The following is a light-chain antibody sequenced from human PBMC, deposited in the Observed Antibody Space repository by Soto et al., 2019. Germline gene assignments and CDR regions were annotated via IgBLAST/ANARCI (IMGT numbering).Light chain of an antibody. CDR1: SSNIGAGYD. J-gene: IGLJ2*01. Sequence: QSVLTQPPSVSGAPGQRVTISCTGSSSNIGAGYDVHWYQQLPGTAPKLLISGNSNRPSGVPDRFSGSKSGTSASLAITGLQAEDAAVYYCQSYDSSLSGSVFGGGTKLTVL. CDR2: GNS. CDR3: QSYDSSLSGSV. V-gene: IGLV1-40*01.